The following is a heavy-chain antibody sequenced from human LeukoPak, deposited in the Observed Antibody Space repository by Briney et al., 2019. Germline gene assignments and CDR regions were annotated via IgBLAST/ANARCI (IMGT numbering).Heavy chain of an antibody. CDR3: AKDLQEQQPEEYFHH. CDR2: ISGSGGST. Sequence: GGSLRLSCAASGFTFSSYVMSWVRQAPGKGLEWVSAISGSGGSTYYADSVKGRFTTSRDNSKNTLYLQMNSLRAEDTAVYYCAKDLQEQQPEEYFHHWGQGTLVTVSS. D-gene: IGHD6-13*01. V-gene: IGHV3-23*01. J-gene: IGHJ1*01. CDR1: GFTFSSYV.